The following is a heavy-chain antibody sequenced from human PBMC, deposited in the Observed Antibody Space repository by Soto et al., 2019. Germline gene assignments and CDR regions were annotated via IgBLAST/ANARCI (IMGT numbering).Heavy chain of an antibody. CDR3: ASNTFQSYDFWSAYYKYHYGMDV. J-gene: IGHJ6*02. CDR1: GGTFSSYA. V-gene: IGHV1-69*06. CDR2: IIPIFGTA. Sequence: SVKVSCKASGGTFSSYAISWVRQAPGQGLEWMGGIIPIFGTANYAQKFQGRVTITADKSTSTAYMELSSLRSEDTAVYYCASNTFQSYDFWSAYYKYHYGMDVQG. D-gene: IGHD3-3*01.